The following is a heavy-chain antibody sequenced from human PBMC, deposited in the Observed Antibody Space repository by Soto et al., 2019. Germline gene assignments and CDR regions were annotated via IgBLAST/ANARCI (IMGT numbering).Heavy chain of an antibody. CDR1: GFTFTKYS. CDR2: ISYSGETK. Sequence: GGSLRLSCVTSGFTFTKYSMNWVRQAPGKGLEWVSYISYSGETKYYADSLKGRYAISRDDAKNSVYLQMNSLRDEDTAFYYCVRGVVVVVGSTAENFDHWGQGTPVPVSS. J-gene: IGHJ4*02. D-gene: IGHD2-15*01. CDR3: VRGVVVVVGSTAENFDH. V-gene: IGHV3-48*02.